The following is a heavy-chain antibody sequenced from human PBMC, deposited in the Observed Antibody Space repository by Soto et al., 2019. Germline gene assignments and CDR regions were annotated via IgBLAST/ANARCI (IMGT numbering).Heavy chain of an antibody. D-gene: IGHD2-21*02. Sequence: QVQLVQSGAEVKRPGSSVKVSCKASGVTLSSHTISWLRQAPGQGLEWVGRIIPIIGIGSYAQKFQGRVTITAGKSTSTADMELSSLRSEDTAVYYGAKTRVTATMYYFDYWGPGTLVTVSS. CDR3: AKTRVTATMYYFDY. V-gene: IGHV1-69*02. CDR1: GVTLSSHT. J-gene: IGHJ4*02. CDR2: IIPIIGIG.